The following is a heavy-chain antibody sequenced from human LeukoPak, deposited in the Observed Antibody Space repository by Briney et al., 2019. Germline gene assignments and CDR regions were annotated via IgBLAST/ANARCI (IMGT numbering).Heavy chain of an antibody. V-gene: IGHV4-34*01. CDR3: ASTSAMVYFDY. D-gene: IGHD5-18*01. Sequence: SETLSLIRAVYWGYFCGYHWSWSRQPPGEGLEWIQEINDSGSTNYTRSRKSRVTISVDAYKNQFSLKVSSVTAADTAVYYCASTSAMVYFDYWGQGTLVSVSS. CDR2: INDSGST. CDR1: WGYFCGYH. J-gene: IGHJ4*02.